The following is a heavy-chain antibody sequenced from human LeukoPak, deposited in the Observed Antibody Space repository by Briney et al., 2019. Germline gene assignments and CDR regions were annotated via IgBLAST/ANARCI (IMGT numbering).Heavy chain of an antibody. CDR2: IFDSGTT. CDR3: ARAFRIAASGSWFDP. J-gene: IGHJ5*02. CDR1: GGSITSGAYS. D-gene: IGHD6-13*01. Sequence: SETLSLTCAVSGGSITSGAYSWNWIRQPPGKGLEWIGYIFDSGTTYYNPSLKSRVTISIDRSKTQFSLNLTSVTAADTAVYYCARAFRIAASGSWFDPWGQGTLVTVSS. V-gene: IGHV4-30-2*01.